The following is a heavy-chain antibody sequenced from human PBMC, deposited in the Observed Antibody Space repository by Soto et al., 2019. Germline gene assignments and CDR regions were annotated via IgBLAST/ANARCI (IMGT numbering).Heavy chain of an antibody. V-gene: IGHV4-34*01. D-gene: IGHD3-22*01. CDR1: GGSISSYY. CDR3: ARSPPRYVGLYYYDSSGYGTVNWFDP. CDR2: INHSGST. Sequence: SETLSLTCTVSGGSISSYYWSWIRQPPGKGLEWIGEINHSGSTNYNPSLKSRVTISVDTSKNQFSLKLSSVTAADTAVYYCARSPPRYVGLYYYDSSGYGTVNWFDPWGQGTLVTVSS. J-gene: IGHJ5*02.